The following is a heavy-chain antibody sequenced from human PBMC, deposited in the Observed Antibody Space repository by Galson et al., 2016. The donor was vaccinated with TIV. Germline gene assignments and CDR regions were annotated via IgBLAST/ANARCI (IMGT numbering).Heavy chain of an antibody. CDR1: GYTFSSSD. Sequence: SVKVSCKASGYTFSSSDINWVRQATGQGLEWMGWVNPYSGDTGYAQKFQGWVTMTRDTSVATASMELSRLTSEDTAVYYCALVTPRIFNWGQGTLVTVSS. CDR2: VNPYSGDT. J-gene: IGHJ4*02. V-gene: IGHV1-8*01. D-gene: IGHD4-23*01. CDR3: ALVTPRIFN.